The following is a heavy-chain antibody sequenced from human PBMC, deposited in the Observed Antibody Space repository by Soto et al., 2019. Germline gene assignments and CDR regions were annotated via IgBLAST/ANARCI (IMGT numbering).Heavy chain of an antibody. Sequence: QITLKESGPTLVEPTEALALTCSFSGLSLTKSPVGVGWFRQPPGKALEWLAVIYWDGDKRYNPSLKTRITMTKDTSRNQVALTMTDMEPKDTATYFCAHRLGGSSWNDGFFDFWGQGFPVTVS. D-gene: IGHD1-1*01. V-gene: IGHV2-5*02. J-gene: IGHJ4*02. CDR1: GLSLTKSPVG. CDR3: AHRLGGSSWNDGFFDF. CDR2: IYWDGDK.